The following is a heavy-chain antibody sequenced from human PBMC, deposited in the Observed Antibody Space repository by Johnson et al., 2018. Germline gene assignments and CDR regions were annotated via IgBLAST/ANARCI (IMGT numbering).Heavy chain of an antibody. CDR1: GFTFSSYG. Sequence: VQLVETGGGVVQPGRSLRLSCAASGFTFSSYGMHWVRQAPGKGLEWVAVIWYDGSNKYYADSVKGRFTISRDNSKNTLYLQMNSLRAEDTAVYYCARDCGPGERSALDSWGQGTMVHVSS. CDR2: IWYDGSNK. D-gene: IGHD4-17*01. J-gene: IGHJ3*02. V-gene: IGHV3-33*01. CDR3: ARDCGPGERSALDS.